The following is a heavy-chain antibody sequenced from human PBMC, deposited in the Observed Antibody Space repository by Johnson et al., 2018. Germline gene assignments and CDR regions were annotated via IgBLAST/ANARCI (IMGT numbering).Heavy chain of an antibody. CDR3: AGELFGAFDI. Sequence: QVQLQESGPGLVKPSETLSLTCTVSGGSISSYYWSWIRQPPGKGLEWIGYIYYSGSTNYNPSLKSRVTISVDTSKNQFSLKLSSVTAADTAVDYCAGELFGAFDIWGQGTMVTVSS. J-gene: IGHJ3*02. V-gene: IGHV4-59*01. CDR1: GGSISSYY. D-gene: IGHD3-10*02. CDR2: IYYSGST.